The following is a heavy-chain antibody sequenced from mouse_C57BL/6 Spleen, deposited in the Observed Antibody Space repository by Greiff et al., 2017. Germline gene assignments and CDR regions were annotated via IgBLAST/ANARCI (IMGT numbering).Heavy chain of an antibody. D-gene: IGHD2-5*01. CDR2: IYPRSGNT. Sequence: QVQLQQSGAELARPGASVKLSCKASGYTFTSYGISWVKQRTGQGLEWIGAIYPRSGNTYYNEKFKGKATLTVDKSSSTAYMELRSLTSEDSAVYFCACSLYSNYSWFAYWGQGTLVTVSA. CDR3: ACSLYSNYSWFAY. CDR1: GYTFTSYG. V-gene: IGHV1-81*01. J-gene: IGHJ3*01.